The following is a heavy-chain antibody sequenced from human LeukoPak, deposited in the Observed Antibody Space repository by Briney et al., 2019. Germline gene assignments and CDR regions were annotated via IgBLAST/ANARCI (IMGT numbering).Heavy chain of an antibody. CDR2: IYYTGST. J-gene: IGHJ3*02. V-gene: IGHV4-59*08. CDR3: ARAFRGIFGVFEAFDI. D-gene: IGHD3-3*01. CDR1: GGSISNYY. Sequence: SETLSLTCTVSGGSISNYYWSWIRQPPGKGLEWIAYIYYTGSTNYNPSLKSRVTISVDTSKNQFSLKLSSVTAADTAVYYCARAFRGIFGVFEAFDIWGQGTMVTVSS.